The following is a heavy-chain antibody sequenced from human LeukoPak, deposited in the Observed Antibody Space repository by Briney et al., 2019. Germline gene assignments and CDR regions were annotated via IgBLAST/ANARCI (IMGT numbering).Heavy chain of an antibody. CDR3: ALKRDGYNSVDY. CDR2: ISSSSSYI. Sequence: PGGSLRLSCAASGFTFSSYSMNWVRQAPGKGLEWVSSISSSSSYIYYADSVKGRFTISRDNAKNSLYLQMNSLRAEDTAVYYCALKRDGYNSVDYWGQGTLVTVSS. CDR1: GFTFSSYS. J-gene: IGHJ4*02. V-gene: IGHV3-21*01. D-gene: IGHD5-24*01.